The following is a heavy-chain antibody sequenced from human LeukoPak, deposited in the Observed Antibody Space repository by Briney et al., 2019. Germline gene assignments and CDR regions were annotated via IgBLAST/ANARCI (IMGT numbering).Heavy chain of an antibody. CDR2: IFHSGST. Sequence: PSETLSLTCAVSGGAITSDNWWTWVRQPPGKGLEWIGEIFHSGSTNSNPSLKSRVTISVDTSKKQFSLRLTSVTAADTAVYFCARYTYGPFDYWGQGTLVTVSS. CDR3: ARYTYGPFDY. V-gene: IGHV4-4*02. CDR1: GGAITSDNW. D-gene: IGHD5-18*01. J-gene: IGHJ4*02.